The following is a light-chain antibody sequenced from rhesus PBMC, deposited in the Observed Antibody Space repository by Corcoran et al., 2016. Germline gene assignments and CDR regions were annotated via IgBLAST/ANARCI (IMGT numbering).Light chain of an antibody. CDR2: GES. V-gene: IGKV3-42*03. CDR1: QSVSNN. J-gene: IGKJ4*01. Sequence: EIVMTQFPATLSLSPGERATLSCRASQSVSNNLAWYQQKPGQAPTLLIYGESNRATGIPDRLSCSGSGTDFTLTISSLDPEDFAVYYCQQCLNWPLTFGGGTKVEIK. CDR3: QQCLNWPLT.